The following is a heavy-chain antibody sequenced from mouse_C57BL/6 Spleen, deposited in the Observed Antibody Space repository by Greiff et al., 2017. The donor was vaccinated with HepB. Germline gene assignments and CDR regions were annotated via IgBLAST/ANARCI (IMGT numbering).Heavy chain of an antibody. D-gene: IGHD3-2*02. Sequence: VQLQQSGAELVRPGASVKLSCTASGFNIKDYYMHWVKQRPEQGLEWIGRIDPEDGDTEYAPKFQGKATMTADTSSNPAYLQLSSLTSEDTAVYYCTTGGRQLRLRNYFDYWGQGTTLTVSS. J-gene: IGHJ2*01. CDR2: IDPEDGDT. CDR1: GFNIKDYY. V-gene: IGHV14-1*01. CDR3: TTGGRQLRLRNYFDY.